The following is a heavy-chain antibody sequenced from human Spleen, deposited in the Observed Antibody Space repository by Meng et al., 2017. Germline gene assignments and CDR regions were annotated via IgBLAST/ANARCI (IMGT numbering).Heavy chain of an antibody. CDR1: GFSIRSYW. CDR3: ARGHLGELSDPSFDY. Sequence: GGSLRLSCAASGFSIRSYWMHWVRQAPGKGLVWVSRINSDGSSTNYADSVKGRFTISRDNSKNTVFLQINSLRVEDTAVYYCARGHLGELSDPSFDYWGQGTLVTVSS. J-gene: IGHJ4*02. V-gene: IGHV3-74*01. CDR2: INSDGSST. D-gene: IGHD3-16*02.